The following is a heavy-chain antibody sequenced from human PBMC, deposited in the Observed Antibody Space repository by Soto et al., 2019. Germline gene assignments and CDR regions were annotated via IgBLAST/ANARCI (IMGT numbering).Heavy chain of an antibody. CDR1: GYTLTSYG. V-gene: IGHV1-18*01. Sequence: ASVKVSCKASGYTLTSYGISWVRQAPGQGLEWMGWISAYNDNTNYAQKLQGRVTMTTDTSTSTAYMELRSLRSDDTAVYYCARTLNFGVLEREIDYWGQGTLVTVSS. CDR3: ARTLNFGVLEREIDY. J-gene: IGHJ4*02. D-gene: IGHD3-3*01. CDR2: ISAYNDNT.